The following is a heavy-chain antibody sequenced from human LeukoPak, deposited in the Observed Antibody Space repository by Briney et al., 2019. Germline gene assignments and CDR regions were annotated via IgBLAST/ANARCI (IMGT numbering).Heavy chain of an antibody. Sequence: SETLSLTCTVSGGSISSSSYYWGWIRQPPGKGLEWIGSIYYSGSTYYNPSLKSRVTISVDTSKNQFSLKLSPVTAADTAVYYCARTILPLWFGEPFDAFDIWGQGTMVTVSS. J-gene: IGHJ3*02. CDR2: IYYSGST. D-gene: IGHD3-10*01. CDR3: ARTILPLWFGEPFDAFDI. CDR1: GGSISSSSYY. V-gene: IGHV4-39*01.